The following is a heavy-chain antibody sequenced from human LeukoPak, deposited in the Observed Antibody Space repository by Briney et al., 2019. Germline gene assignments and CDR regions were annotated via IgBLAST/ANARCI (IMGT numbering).Heavy chain of an antibody. J-gene: IGHJ4*02. CDR1: GYSFTNYW. Sequence: GESLKISCKGSGYSFTNYWIGWVRQMPGKGLEWMGTIYPGDSDTRYSPSFQGQITISADKSINTAYLQWSSLKASDTAMYYCASSPSDILTGNNYYFDFWGQGTLVTVSS. CDR3: ASSPSDILTGNNYYFDF. V-gene: IGHV5-51*01. CDR2: IYPGDSDT. D-gene: IGHD3-9*01.